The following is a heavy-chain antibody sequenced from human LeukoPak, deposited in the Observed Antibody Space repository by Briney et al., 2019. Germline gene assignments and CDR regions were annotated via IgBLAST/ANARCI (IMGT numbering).Heavy chain of an antibody. V-gene: IGHV3-74*01. D-gene: IGHD6-13*01. Sequence: PGGSLRLSCAASGFTFSSSAMTWVRQAPGKGLVWVSRINTDGSSTSYADSVKGRFTISRDNAKNTLYLQMNSLRAEDTAVYYCARVSSSSWWALDYWGQGTLVTVSS. CDR3: ARVSSSSWWALDY. J-gene: IGHJ4*02. CDR1: GFTFSSSA. CDR2: INTDGSST.